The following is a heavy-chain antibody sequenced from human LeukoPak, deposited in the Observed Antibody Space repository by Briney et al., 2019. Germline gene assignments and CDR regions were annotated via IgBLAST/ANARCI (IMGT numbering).Heavy chain of an antibody. J-gene: IGHJ6*02. D-gene: IGHD3-10*01. CDR1: GGSFSGYY. CDR2: INHSGST. CDR3: ARGQYCYGSGSPYYYYYGMDV. V-gene: IGHV4-34*01. Sequence: PSETLSLTCAVYGGSFSGYYWSWIRQPPGKGLEWIGEINHSGSTNYNPSLKSRVTISVDTSKNQFSLKLSSVTAADTAVYYCARGQYCYGSGSPYYYYYGMDVWGQGTTVTVSS.